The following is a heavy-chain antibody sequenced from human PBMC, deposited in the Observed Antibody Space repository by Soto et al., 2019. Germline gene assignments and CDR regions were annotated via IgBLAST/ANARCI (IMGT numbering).Heavy chain of an antibody. D-gene: IGHD3-22*01. Sequence: EVQLVESGGGLVKPGGSLRLSCAASGFTFSNAWMNWVRQAPGTGLEWVGRIKSKTDGGTTDYAAPAKGRFTISRDDSKNTLDLEMNSLKTEDTAVYYCTTDTEGAYYYDSGFDPWGQGSLVTVSS. CDR2: IKSKTDGGTT. CDR1: GFTFSNAW. J-gene: IGHJ5*02. CDR3: TTDTEGAYYYDSGFDP. V-gene: IGHV3-15*07.